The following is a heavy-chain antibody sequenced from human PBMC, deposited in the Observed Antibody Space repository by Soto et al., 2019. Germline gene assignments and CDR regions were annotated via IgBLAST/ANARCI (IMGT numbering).Heavy chain of an antibody. CDR1: GDSTTTTPRF. J-gene: IGHJ5*02. CDR3: AGQTFTIAAASYGRSNWFDP. V-gene: IGHV4-39*01. D-gene: IGHD6-25*01. Sequence: SDTVSLTFTASGDSTTTTPRFWVWVRQAPGKGLAWIGTIYFTGNTYYTPSLKSRLTMSIDTSKNEFSLRLNSVTAADTAVYYCAGQTFTIAAASYGRSNWFDPWGPGTLVTV. CDR2: IYFTGNT.